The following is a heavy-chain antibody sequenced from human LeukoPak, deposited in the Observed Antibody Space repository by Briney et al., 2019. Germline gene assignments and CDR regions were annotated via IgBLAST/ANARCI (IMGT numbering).Heavy chain of an antibody. CDR1: GYTLTEFS. CDR2: FDPEDGET. Sequence: ASVKVSRKVSGYTLTEFSLHWVRQAPGKGLGWMGGFDPEDGETIYAQKFQGRVTMTEDTSTDTAYMELSSLRSEETAVYYCATDRITGTGDFDYWGQGTLVTVSS. V-gene: IGHV1-24*01. J-gene: IGHJ4*02. D-gene: IGHD1-7*01. CDR3: ATDRITGTGDFDY.